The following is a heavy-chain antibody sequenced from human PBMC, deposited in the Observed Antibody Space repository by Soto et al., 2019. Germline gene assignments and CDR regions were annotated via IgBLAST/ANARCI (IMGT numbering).Heavy chain of an antibody. CDR2: INPRGGRT. D-gene: IGHD3-22*01. CDR3: ARALYDTDSLPVGAEARYHAMGV. J-gene: IGHJ6*02. Sequence: GASVKVSCKASQYNFTNYCVHWVRQAPGQGLEWMGIINPRGGRTNYAQRFQGRVSMTRDTSTSTVYMELSSLRSEDTAVYYCARALYDTDSLPVGAEARYHAMGVWGLGTTVTVSS. CDR1: QYNFTNYC. V-gene: IGHV1-46*01.